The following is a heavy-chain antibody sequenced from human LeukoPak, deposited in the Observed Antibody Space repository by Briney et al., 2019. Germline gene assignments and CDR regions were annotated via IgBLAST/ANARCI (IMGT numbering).Heavy chain of an antibody. D-gene: IGHD2-2*01. V-gene: IGHV3-74*01. Sequence: PGGSLRLSCAASGFTFSSYWMHWVRQAPGKGLVWVSRINSDGSCTSYADSVKGRFTISRDNAKNTLYLQMNSLKAEDTAVYYCARPAVPAAVLRLGYFHHWGQGTLVTVSS. CDR1: GFTFSSYW. CDR3: ARPAVPAAVLRLGYFHH. CDR2: INSDGSCT. J-gene: IGHJ1*01.